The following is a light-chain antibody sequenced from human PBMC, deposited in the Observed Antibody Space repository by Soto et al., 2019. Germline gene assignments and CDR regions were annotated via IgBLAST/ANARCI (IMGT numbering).Light chain of an antibody. CDR2: DAS. J-gene: IGKJ5*01. CDR1: QSVRTY. Sequence: EIVLTQPPVTLSWSPGARATLSCRASQSVRTYLAWYQVKPGQAPSLLIYDASRRAAGGPARFSGSGSGTDFTLTISSLEPADFALYYGQQRNTWPPITFGQGTRLDLK. V-gene: IGKV3-11*01. CDR3: QQRNTWPPIT.